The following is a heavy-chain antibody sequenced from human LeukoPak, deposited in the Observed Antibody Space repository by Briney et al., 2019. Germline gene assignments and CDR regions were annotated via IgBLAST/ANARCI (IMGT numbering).Heavy chain of an antibody. Sequence: GGSLRLSCAASGFTFSSYAMSWVRQAPGKGPEWVSAISGSGGSTYYADSVKGRFTISRDNSKNTLYLQMNSLRAEDTAVYYCAKDLDYGSGRSAKDYWGQGTLVTVSS. V-gene: IGHV3-23*01. CDR2: ISGSGGST. D-gene: IGHD3-10*01. J-gene: IGHJ4*02. CDR3: AKDLDYGSGRSAKDY. CDR1: GFTFSSYA.